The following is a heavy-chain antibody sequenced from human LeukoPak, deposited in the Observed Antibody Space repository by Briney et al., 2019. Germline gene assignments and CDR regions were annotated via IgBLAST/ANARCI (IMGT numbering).Heavy chain of an antibody. V-gene: IGHV3-7*01. J-gene: IGHJ4*02. CDR1: GFTFSSYW. Sequence: GRSLRLSCAASGFTFSSYWMSWVRQAPGKGLEWVSNIKQDGSEKYYVDSVKGRFTISRDNAKNSLYLQMNSLRAEDTAVYYCARLYCSSTSCAYYFDYWGQGTLVTVSS. CDR2: IKQDGSEK. CDR3: ARLYCSSTSCAYYFDY. D-gene: IGHD2-2*01.